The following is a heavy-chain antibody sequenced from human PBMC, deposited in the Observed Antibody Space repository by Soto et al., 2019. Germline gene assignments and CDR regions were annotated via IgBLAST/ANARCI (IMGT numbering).Heavy chain of an antibody. J-gene: IGHJ6*02. Sequence: KTSETLSLTCTVSGGSISSYYWSWIRQPPGKGLEWIGYTYYSGSTNYNPSLKSRVTISVDTSKNQFSLKLSSVTAADTAVYYCARSGPYYYGMDVWGQGTTVTVSS. CDR1: GGSISSYY. CDR2: TYYSGST. CDR3: ARSGPYYYGMDV. V-gene: IGHV4-59*01. D-gene: IGHD3-10*01.